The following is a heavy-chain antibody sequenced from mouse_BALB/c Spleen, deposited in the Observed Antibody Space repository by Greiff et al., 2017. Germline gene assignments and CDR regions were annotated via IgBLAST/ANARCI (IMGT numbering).Heavy chain of an antibody. CDR2: INPSTGYT. D-gene: IGHD2-10*02. J-gene: IGHJ4*01. V-gene: IGHV1-7*01. CDR3: ARGYGNYGILYAMDY. CDR1: GYTFTSYW. Sequence: QVQLQQSGAELAKPGASVKMSCKASGYTFTSYWMHWVKQRPGQGLEWIGYINPSTGYTEYNQKFKDKATLTADKSSSTAYMQLSSLTSEDSAVYYCARGYGNYGILYAMDYWGQGTSVTVSS.